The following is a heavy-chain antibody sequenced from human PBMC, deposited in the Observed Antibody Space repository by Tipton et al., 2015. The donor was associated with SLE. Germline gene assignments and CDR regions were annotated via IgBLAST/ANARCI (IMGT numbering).Heavy chain of an antibody. CDR2: IYYSGST. D-gene: IGHD3-16*01. Sequence: TLSLTCTVSGGSISSGGYYWSWIRQHPGKGLEWIGYIYYSGSTYYNPSLKSRVTISVDTSKNQFSLKLSSVTAADTAVYYCRLITITSLFDYLGQGTLVTVSS. J-gene: IGHJ4*02. CDR1: GGSISSGGYY. CDR3: RLITITSLFDY. V-gene: IGHV4-31*09.